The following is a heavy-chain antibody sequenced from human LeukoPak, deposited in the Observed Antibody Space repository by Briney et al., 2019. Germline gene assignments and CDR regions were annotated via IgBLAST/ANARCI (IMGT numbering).Heavy chain of an antibody. J-gene: IGHJ4*02. D-gene: IGHD3-22*01. CDR1: GITLSNYG. CDR2: ISDSGDRT. CDR3: AKRGVVIRVILVGFHKEAYYFDS. V-gene: IGHV3-23*01. Sequence: GGSLRLSCAVSGITLSNYGMSWVRQAPGKGLEWVAGISDSGDRTNYADSVKGRFTISRDNSKNTLYLQMNSLRAEDTAVYFCAKRGVVIRVILVGFHKEAYYFDSWGQGALVTVSS.